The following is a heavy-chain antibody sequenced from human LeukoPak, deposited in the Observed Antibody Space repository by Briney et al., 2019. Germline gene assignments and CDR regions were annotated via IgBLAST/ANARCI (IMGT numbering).Heavy chain of an antibody. CDR1: GFTFDNYA. D-gene: IGHD3-10*01. CDR3: ARDIERFGEGTDY. V-gene: IGHV3-30*04. CDR2: ISYDRSNK. J-gene: IGHJ4*02. Sequence: GGSLRLSCAASGFTFDNYAMHWVRQAPGKGLEWVAVISYDRSNKYYADSVKGRFTISRDNSKNTLYLQMNSLRAEDTAVYYCARDIERFGEGTDYWGQGTLVTVSS.